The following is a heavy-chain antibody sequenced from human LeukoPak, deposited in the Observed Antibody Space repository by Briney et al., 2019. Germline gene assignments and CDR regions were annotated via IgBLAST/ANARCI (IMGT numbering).Heavy chain of an antibody. V-gene: IGHV4-4*02. Sequence: SGTLSLTCAVSGGSISSSNWWSWVRQPPGKGLEWIGYIYYSGSTNYNPSLKSRVTTSVDTSKNQFSLKLSSVTAADTAVYYCATGGMGRYFDWLSRLDAFDIWGQGTMVTVSS. D-gene: IGHD3-9*01. CDR2: IYYSGST. CDR3: ATGGMGRYFDWLSRLDAFDI. J-gene: IGHJ3*02. CDR1: GGSISSSNW.